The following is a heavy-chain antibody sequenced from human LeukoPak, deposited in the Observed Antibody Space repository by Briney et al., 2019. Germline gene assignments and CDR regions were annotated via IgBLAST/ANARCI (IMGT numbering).Heavy chain of an antibody. CDR2: IWYDGSNK. V-gene: IGHV3-33*01. CDR3: ARAYGDPSHYYYYYGMDV. CDR1: GFTFSSYG. Sequence: GGSLRLSCAASGFTFSSYGIHWVRQAPGKGLEWVAGIWYDGSNKYYADSVKGRFTISRDNSKNTLYLQMNSLRAEDTAVYYCARAYGDPSHYYYYYGMDVWGQGTTVTASS. J-gene: IGHJ6*02. D-gene: IGHD4-17*01.